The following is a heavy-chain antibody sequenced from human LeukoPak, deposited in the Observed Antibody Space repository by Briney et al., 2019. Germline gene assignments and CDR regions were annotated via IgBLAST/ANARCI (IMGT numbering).Heavy chain of an antibody. J-gene: IGHJ6*02. CDR2: IFPRDSDV. CDR1: GYTFTSYW. D-gene: IGHD3-10*01. V-gene: IGHV5-51*01. Sequence: PGESLTISCKTSGYTFTSYWIGWVRQTPGKGLECMRVIFPRDSDVRYSPSFQGQVTISADKSTNTPYLHWGSLKASDSAMYYCVRSLPGTLLRGYGMDVWGPGTTVTVS. CDR3: VRSLPGTLLRGYGMDV.